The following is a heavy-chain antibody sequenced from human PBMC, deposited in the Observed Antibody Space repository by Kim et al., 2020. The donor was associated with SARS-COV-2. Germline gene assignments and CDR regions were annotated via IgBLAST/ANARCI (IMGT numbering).Heavy chain of an antibody. D-gene: IGHD6-13*01. CDR1: GFTVSRNY. V-gene: IGHV3-53*01. CDR3: TSPTAAALTRYYYYYGADV. CDR2: IYSLGET. J-gene: IGHJ6*02. Sequence: GGSLRLSCAASGFTVSRNYMGWVRQAPGKGLEWVALIYSLGETYYADSVEGRFTISRDNSKNTLYLQLNSLRADDTAVYYCTSPTAAALTRYYYYYGADVWGQATTVTVSS.